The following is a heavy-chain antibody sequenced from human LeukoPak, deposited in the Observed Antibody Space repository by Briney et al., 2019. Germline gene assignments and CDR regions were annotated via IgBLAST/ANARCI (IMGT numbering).Heavy chain of an antibody. J-gene: IGHJ4*02. CDR1: GFSFSSYG. CDR2: ISYSGGDP. D-gene: IGHD2-15*01. Sequence: GGSLRLSCAASGFSFSSYGMTWVRQAPGKGLEWVSGISYSGGDPFYAGSVKGRFTISRDNSKNSLYLQMNSLRAEDTAVYYCAKSAAGSCYSRTDYWGQGTLVTVSS. V-gene: IGHV3-23*01. CDR3: AKSAAGSCYSRTDY.